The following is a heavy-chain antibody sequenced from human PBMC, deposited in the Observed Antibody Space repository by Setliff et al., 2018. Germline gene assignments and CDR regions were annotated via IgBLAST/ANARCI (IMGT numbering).Heavy chain of an antibody. CDR2: IKSKTDGGTT. CDR1: GFIFNNAW. J-gene: IGHJ6*02. Sequence: PGESLKISCVASGFIFNNAWLTWVRQAPGKGLEWVGHIKSKTDGGTTDYAAPVKGRFTISRDDSKNTLYLQMNSLNTEDTAVYYCTTDKCCGAPVYFYYGMDVWGQGTTVTVSS. CDR3: TTDKCCGAPVYFYYGMDV. D-gene: IGHD2-15*01. V-gene: IGHV3-15*01.